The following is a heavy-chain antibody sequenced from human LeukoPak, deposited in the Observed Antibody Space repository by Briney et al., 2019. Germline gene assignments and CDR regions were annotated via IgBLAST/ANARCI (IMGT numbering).Heavy chain of an antibody. J-gene: IGHJ4*02. Sequence: SETLSLTCSVSGGSTSGYYWSWIRQPPGTGLDWIGYVCASGSSNYNPSLKSRVTISLDPSKNQFSLRLSVVTAADTALYYCARYDGATGAFDFWGQGTLVTVSS. CDR1: GGSTSGYY. CDR2: VCASGSS. CDR3: ARYDGATGAFDF. V-gene: IGHV4-4*09. D-gene: IGHD5-12*01.